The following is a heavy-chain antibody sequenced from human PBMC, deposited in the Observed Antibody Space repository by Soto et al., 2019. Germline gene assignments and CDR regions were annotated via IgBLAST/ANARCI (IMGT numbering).Heavy chain of an antibody. Sequence: EVQLVESEGGLVKPGGSLRLSCAASGFTFSSYSMNWVRQAPGKGLEWVSSISSSSSYIYYADSVKGRFTISRDNAKNSLYLQMNSLRAEDTAVYYCASEMAGYFDYWGQGTLVTVSS. D-gene: IGHD6-19*01. CDR2: ISSSSSYI. V-gene: IGHV3-21*01. CDR3: ASEMAGYFDY. J-gene: IGHJ4*02. CDR1: GFTFSSYS.